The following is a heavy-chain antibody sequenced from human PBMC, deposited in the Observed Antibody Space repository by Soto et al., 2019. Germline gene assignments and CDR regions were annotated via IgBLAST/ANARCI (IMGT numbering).Heavy chain of an antibody. CDR1: GGTFTSQA. J-gene: IGHJ4*02. Sequence: PVKPSSKASGGTFTSQAISSAQQAPGQGLEWMGGIIPIFGTANYAQKLQGSVTMTTVTSTSTAYLELRSLRSDDTAVYYCARDVTPPDYWGQGTLVTVSS. CDR3: ARDVTPPDY. CDR2: IIPIFGTA. V-gene: IGHV1-69*05.